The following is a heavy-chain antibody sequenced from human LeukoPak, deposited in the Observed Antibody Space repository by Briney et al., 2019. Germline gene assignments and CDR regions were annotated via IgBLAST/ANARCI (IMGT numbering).Heavy chain of an antibody. CDR3: ARWGGNSYGYYFDY. CDR2: GFYSGST. CDR1: GGPISGYY. J-gene: IGHJ4*02. Sequence: SETLSLTCTVSGGPISGYYWSWIRQPPGKGLEWIGYGFYSGSTNYNPSLKSRVATSVDISKSQFSLKVTSVTAADTAVYYCARWGGNSYGYYFDYWGQGALVTVSS. V-gene: IGHV4-59*01. D-gene: IGHD5-18*01.